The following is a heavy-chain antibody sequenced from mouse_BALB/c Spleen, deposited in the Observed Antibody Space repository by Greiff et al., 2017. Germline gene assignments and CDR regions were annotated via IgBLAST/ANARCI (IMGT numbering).Heavy chain of an antibody. CDR1: GYTFSSYW. CDR3: ARSAYYRYYFDY. D-gene: IGHD2-14*01. CDR2: ILPGSGST. J-gene: IGHJ2*01. V-gene: IGHV1-9*01. Sequence: QVQLQQSGAELMKPGASVKISCKATGYTFSSYWIEWVKQRPGHGLEWIGEILPGSGSTNYNEKFKGKATFTADTSSNTAYMQLSSLTSEDSAVYYCARSAYYRYYFDYWGQGTTLTVSS.